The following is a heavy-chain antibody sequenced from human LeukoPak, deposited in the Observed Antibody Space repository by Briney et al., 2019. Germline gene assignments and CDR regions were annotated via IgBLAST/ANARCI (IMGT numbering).Heavy chain of an antibody. CDR3: ARGYYDILTGYYYYGMDV. D-gene: IGHD3-9*01. Sequence: GGPLRLSCAASGFTFSSYWMSWVRQAPGKGLEWVANIKQDGSEKYYVDSVKGRFTISRDNAKNSLYLQMNSLRAEDTAVYYCARGYYDILTGYYYYGMDVWGQGTTVTVSS. CDR2: IKQDGSEK. CDR1: GFTFSSYW. V-gene: IGHV3-7*03. J-gene: IGHJ6*02.